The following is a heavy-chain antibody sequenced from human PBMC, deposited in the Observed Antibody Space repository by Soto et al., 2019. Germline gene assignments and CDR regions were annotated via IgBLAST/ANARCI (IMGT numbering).Heavy chain of an antibody. J-gene: IGHJ6*02. CDR1: GXTFSSYS. CDR3: ASDLYGHPLIYYYYYGMDV. V-gene: IGHV3-21*01. CDR2: ISSSSSYI. D-gene: IGHD4-17*01. Sequence: LGLSFAASGXTFSSYSMNWVRQAPGKGLEWVSSISSSSSYIYYADSVKGRFTISRDNAKNSLYLQMNSLRAEDTAVYYCASDLYGHPLIYYYYYGMDVWGQGTTVTVSS.